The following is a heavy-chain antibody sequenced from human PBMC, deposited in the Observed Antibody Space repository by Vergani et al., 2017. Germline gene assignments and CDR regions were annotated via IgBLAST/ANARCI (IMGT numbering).Heavy chain of an antibody. CDR1: GGSFSGYY. J-gene: IGHJ5*02. V-gene: IGHV4-34*01. CDR2: INHSGST. D-gene: IGHD4-17*01. CDR3: ASATTVTTRWFDP. Sequence: QVQLQQWGAGLLKPSETLSLTCAVYGGSFSGYYWSWIRQTPGKGLEWIGEINHSGSTNYNPSLKSRVTISVDTSQNQFSLKLSSVTAADTAVYYCASATTVTTRWFDPWGQGTLVTVSS.